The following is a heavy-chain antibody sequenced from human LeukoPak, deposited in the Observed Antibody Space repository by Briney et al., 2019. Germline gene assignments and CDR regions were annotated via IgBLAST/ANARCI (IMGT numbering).Heavy chain of an antibody. CDR3: ARGNNWNYGYYYYGMDV. Sequence: SETLSLTCTVSGGSISSYYWSWIRQPPGKGLEWIGYIYYSGSTNYNPSLKSRVTISVDTSKNQFSLKLSSVTAADTAVYYCARGNNWNYGYYYYGMDVWGQGTTVTVSS. J-gene: IGHJ6*02. V-gene: IGHV4-59*12. CDR2: IYYSGST. D-gene: IGHD1-7*01. CDR1: GGSISSYY.